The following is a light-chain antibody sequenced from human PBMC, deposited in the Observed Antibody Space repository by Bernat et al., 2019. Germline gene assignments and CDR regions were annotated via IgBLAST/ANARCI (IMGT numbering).Light chain of an antibody. CDR2: GAS. Sequence: EIVLTQSPGTLSLSPGERASLSCRASQSVSSSFLAWYQQKPGQAPRLLIYGASSRATGIPDRFSGSGSGTDFTLTISGLEPEDFAEYYCQQYANSPTANTFGQGTTLEIK. CDR3: QQYANSPTANT. V-gene: IGKV3-20*01. J-gene: IGKJ2*01. CDR1: QSVSSSF.